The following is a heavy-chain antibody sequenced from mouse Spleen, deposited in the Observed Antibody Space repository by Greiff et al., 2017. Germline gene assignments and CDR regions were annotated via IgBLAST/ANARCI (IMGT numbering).Heavy chain of an antibody. J-gene: IGHJ4*01. CDR1: GYTFTSYW. Sequence: VQLQQPGAELVMPGSSVKLSCKASGYTFTSYWMHWVKQRPIQGLEWIGNIDPSDSETHYNQKFKDKATLTVDKSSSTAYMQLSSLTSEDSAVYYCARRGPYYRYDGPLDYWGQGTSVTVSS. CDR3: ARRGPYYRYDGPLDY. CDR2: IDPSDSET. V-gene: IGHV1-52*01. D-gene: IGHD2-14*01.